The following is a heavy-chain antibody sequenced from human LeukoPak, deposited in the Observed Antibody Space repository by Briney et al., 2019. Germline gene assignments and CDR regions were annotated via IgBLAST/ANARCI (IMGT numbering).Heavy chain of an antibody. CDR1: GGSFSGYY. Sequence: SETLSLTCAVYGGSFSGYYWSWIRQPPGKGLEWIGEINHSGSTNYNPSLKSRVTISVDTSKNQFSLKLSSVTAADTAVYYCARGSDIAVVPAATGGWFDPWGQGTLVTVSS. D-gene: IGHD2-2*01. CDR2: INHSGST. J-gene: IGHJ5*02. CDR3: ARGSDIAVVPAATGGWFDP. V-gene: IGHV4-34*01.